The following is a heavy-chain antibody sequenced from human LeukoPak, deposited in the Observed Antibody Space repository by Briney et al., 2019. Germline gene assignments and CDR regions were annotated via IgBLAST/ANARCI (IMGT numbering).Heavy chain of an antibody. Sequence: PGRSLRLSCAASGFTLDDYAMHWVRQAPGKGLEWASGISWNSGSIGYADSVKGRFTISRDNAKNSLYLQMNSLRIEDTALYYCFGYSYGPGRNDYWGQGTLVTVSS. CDR1: GFTLDDYA. V-gene: IGHV3-9*01. CDR2: ISWNSGSI. CDR3: FGYSYGPGRNDY. J-gene: IGHJ4*02. D-gene: IGHD5-18*01.